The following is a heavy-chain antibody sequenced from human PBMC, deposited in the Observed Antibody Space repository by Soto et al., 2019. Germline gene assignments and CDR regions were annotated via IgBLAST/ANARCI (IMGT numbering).Heavy chain of an antibody. V-gene: IGHV1-8*01. CDR2: MNPNSGNT. CDR3: ARETPSGLDY. CDR1: GYTFTSYD. J-gene: IGHJ4*02. Sequence: QVQLVQSGAEVKKPGASVKVSCKASGYTFTSYDINRVRQATGQGLEWMGWMNPNSGNTVYAQKFQGRVTMTRNTSISTAYMELSSRRSEDTAVYYCARETPSGLDYWGQGTLVTVSS.